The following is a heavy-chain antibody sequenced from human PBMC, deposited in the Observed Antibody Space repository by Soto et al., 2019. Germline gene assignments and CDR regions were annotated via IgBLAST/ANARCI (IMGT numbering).Heavy chain of an antibody. CDR1: GYSFTSYW. V-gene: IGHV5-51*01. CDR3: ATRGSGHGMDV. J-gene: IGHJ6*02. CDR2: IYPGDSDT. D-gene: IGHD3-10*01. Sequence: GESLKISCKGSGYSFTSYWIGWVRQMPGKGLEWMGIIYPGDSDTRYSPSFQGQVTMSADRSITTAYLQWSSLKASDTATYYCATRGSGHGMDVWGQGTTVTVSS.